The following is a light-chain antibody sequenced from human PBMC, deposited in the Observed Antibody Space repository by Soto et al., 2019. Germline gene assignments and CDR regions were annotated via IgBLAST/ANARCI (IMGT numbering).Light chain of an antibody. V-gene: IGKV3-11*01. CDR2: DAS. Sequence: EIVLTQSPATLSLSPGERATLSCGARRSVSSYLAWYQQKPGQAPRLLIYDASYRATGIPARFSGSGSGTDFTLTISSLEPEEFAGYYCKHRSDWPPRLTFGGGTKGEIK. CDR3: KHRSDWPPRLT. CDR1: RSVSSY. J-gene: IGKJ4*01.